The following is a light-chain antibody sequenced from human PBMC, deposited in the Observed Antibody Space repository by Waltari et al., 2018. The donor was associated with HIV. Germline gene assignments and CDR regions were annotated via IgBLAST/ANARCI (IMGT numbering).Light chain of an antibody. CDR1: NIGVRS. J-gene: IGLJ2*01. CDR2: DNS. CDR3: QVWDNIGDRVV. V-gene: IGLV3-21*02. Sequence: SYELTQPPSMSVAAGQAARFTCGGHNIGVRSVHWYQKRPGQAPALVVYDNSDRPPGTPDRFSGSNSRNTATLTISRVEAGDEAEYYCQVWDNIGDRVVFGGGTKLTVL.